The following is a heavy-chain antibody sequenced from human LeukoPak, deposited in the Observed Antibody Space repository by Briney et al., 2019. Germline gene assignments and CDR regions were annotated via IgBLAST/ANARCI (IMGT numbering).Heavy chain of an antibody. Sequence: SETLSLTCAVYGASFSDSYWSWIRQSPEKGLEWIGEINNSGSTSYNPSLNSRVIMSVDRSKNQFPLRLTSVTAADTAVYYCARGRYGPRLGNWGQGTLVTVSS. D-gene: IGHD3-16*01. CDR3: ARGRYGPRLGN. CDR1: GASFSDSY. V-gene: IGHV4-34*01. CDR2: INNSGST. J-gene: IGHJ4*02.